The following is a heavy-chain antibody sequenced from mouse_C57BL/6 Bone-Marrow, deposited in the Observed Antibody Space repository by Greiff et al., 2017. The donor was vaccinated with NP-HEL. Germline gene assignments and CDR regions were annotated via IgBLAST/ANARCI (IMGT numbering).Heavy chain of an antibody. D-gene: IGHD2-2*01. CDR1: GYSITSGYY. V-gene: IGHV3-6*01. CDR2: ISYDGSN. J-gene: IGHJ4*01. Sequence: EVQLQQSGPGLVKPSQSLSLTCSVTGYSITSGYYWNWIRQFPGNKLEWMGYISYDGSNNYNPSLKNRISITRDTSKNQFFLKLNSVTTEDTATYYCARDGGLRFYAMDYWGQGTSVTVSS. CDR3: ARDGGLRFYAMDY.